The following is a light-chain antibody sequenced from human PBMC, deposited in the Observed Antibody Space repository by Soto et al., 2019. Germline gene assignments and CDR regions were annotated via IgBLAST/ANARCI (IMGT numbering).Light chain of an antibody. CDR3: QQYEKWPPSIT. V-gene: IGKV3-15*01. CDR2: GAS. Sequence: IVMTQSPSTLSVSPGDRATLSCRAGQPLNNNVAWYQHKPGQAPRLLIYGASTRATGISARFSGSGSGTEFTLTISSLQSEDFAVYYCQQYEKWPPSITFGQGTLLEIK. J-gene: IGKJ5*01. CDR1: QPLNNN.